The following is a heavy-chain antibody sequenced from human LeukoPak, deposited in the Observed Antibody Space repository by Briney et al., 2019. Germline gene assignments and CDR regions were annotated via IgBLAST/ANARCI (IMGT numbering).Heavy chain of an antibody. J-gene: IGHJ6*02. D-gene: IGHD1-1*01. CDR2: IKQDGSEK. CDR1: GFTFSSYW. CDR3: AREEQLERLYYYGMDV. Sequence: GGSLRLSCAASGFTFSSYWMSCVRQAPGKGLEWMANIKQDGSEKYYVDSVKGRFTISRDNAKNSLYLQMNSLRAEDTAVYYCAREEQLERLYYYGMDVWGQGTTVTVSS. V-gene: IGHV3-7*03.